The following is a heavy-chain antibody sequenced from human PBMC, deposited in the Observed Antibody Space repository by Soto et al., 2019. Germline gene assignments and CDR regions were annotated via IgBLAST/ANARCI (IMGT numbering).Heavy chain of an antibody. CDR2: ISYDGSNK. D-gene: IGHD1-1*01. Sequence: QVQLVESGGGVVQPGRSLRLSCAASGFTFSSYGMHWVRQAPGKGLEWVAVISYDGSNKYYADSVKDRFTISRDNSKNTLYLQMNSLRAEDTAVYYCATLDSQAWFNPWGQGTLVTVYS. J-gene: IGHJ5*02. V-gene: IGHV3-30*03. CDR3: ATLDSQAWFNP. CDR1: GFTFSSYG.